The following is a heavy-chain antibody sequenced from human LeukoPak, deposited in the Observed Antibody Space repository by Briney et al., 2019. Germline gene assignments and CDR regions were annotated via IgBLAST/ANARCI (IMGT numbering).Heavy chain of an antibody. CDR3: ARIGYSSSCTDY. CDR1: GFTFSNYW. J-gene: IGHJ4*02. Sequence: GGSLRLSCAASGFTFSNYWMTWVRQAPGKGREWVANINQDGSVRYYVDSVKGRFTISRDNAKNSLYLQVNSLRAEDTAVYYCARIGYSSSCTDYWGQGTLVTVSS. V-gene: IGHV3-7*01. CDR2: INQDGSVR. D-gene: IGHD6-13*01.